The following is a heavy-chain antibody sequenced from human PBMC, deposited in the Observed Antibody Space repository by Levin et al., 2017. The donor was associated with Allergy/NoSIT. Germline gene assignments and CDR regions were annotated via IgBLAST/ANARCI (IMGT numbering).Heavy chain of an antibody. D-gene: IGHD6-13*01. Sequence: PGGSLRLSCAASGFTFSSYAMHWVRQAPGKGLEWVAVISYDGSNKYYADSVKGRFTISRDNSKNTLYLQMNSLRAEDTAVYYCAREKYSSSWSASYYYGMDGWGQGTTVTVSS. CDR1: GFTFSSYA. CDR2: ISYDGSNK. V-gene: IGHV3-30-3*01. CDR3: AREKYSSSWSASYYYGMDG. J-gene: IGHJ6*02.